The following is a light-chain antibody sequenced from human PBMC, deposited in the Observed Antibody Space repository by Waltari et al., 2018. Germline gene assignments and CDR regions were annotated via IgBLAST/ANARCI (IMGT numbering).Light chain of an antibody. CDR2: KVS. CDR3: MQGTHWPPFT. J-gene: IGKJ3*01. CDR1: QSLVHSDGNTY. Sequence: VVVTQSPLSLPVTLGQPASISCRSSQSLVHSDGNTYLNWFQQRPGQSPRRLIYKVSSRDSGVPDRFSGSGSGTDFTLKISRVEAEDVGVYYCMQGTHWPPFTFGPGTKVDIK. V-gene: IGKV2-30*02.